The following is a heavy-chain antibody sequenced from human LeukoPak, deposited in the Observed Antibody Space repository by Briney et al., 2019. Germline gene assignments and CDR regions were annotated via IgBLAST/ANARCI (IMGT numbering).Heavy chain of an antibody. D-gene: IGHD6-6*01. Sequence: GGSLRLSCSASGFTFSTYAMHWVRQAPGKGLEYVSAISSDGGSTYYADSVKGTFTISRDNSKNTLYLQMSSLRPDDTAVYYCVKWRAAMAPRDYYYGMDVRGQGTTVTVSS. V-gene: IGHV3-64D*09. CDR3: VKWRAAMAPRDYYYGMDV. CDR2: ISSDGGST. CDR1: GFTFSTYA. J-gene: IGHJ6*02.